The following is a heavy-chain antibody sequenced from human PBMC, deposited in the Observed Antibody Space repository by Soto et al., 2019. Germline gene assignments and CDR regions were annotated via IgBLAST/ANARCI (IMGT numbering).Heavy chain of an antibody. V-gene: IGHV3-7*01. Sequence: DVHLVESGGGLVQPGGSLRLSCAASGITFSNYWMTWVRQAPGKGLEWVANIKQDGSEKYYVDSVKGRFTISRDNAKNSLYLQMNSLRAEDTAVYYCARDQDDSSDAFDIWGQGTMVTVSS. J-gene: IGHJ3*02. CDR2: IKQDGSEK. D-gene: IGHD3-3*01. CDR1: GITFSNYW. CDR3: ARDQDDSSDAFDI.